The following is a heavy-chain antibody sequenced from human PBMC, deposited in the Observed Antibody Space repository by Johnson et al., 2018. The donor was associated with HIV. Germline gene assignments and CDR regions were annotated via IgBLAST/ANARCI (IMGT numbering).Heavy chain of an antibody. V-gene: IGHV3-20*04. J-gene: IGHJ3*01. D-gene: IGHD3-16*01. CDR2: IYWNGVRT. CDR1: GFTFDDYG. CDR3: AKPLGGGSREDAFDV. Sequence: VQLVESGGGVVRPGGSLRLSCAASGFTFDDYGMTWVRQAPGKGLEWVSGIYWNGVRTTYADSVKGRFTISRDNAKNSLYLQMNSLRAEDTAVYYCAKPLGGGSREDAFDVWGQGTMVTVSS.